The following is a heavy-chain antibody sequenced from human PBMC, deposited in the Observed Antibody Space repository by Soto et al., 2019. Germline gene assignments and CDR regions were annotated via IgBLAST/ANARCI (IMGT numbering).Heavy chain of an antibody. D-gene: IGHD6-19*01. J-gene: IGHJ6*02. CDR3: ASPYMYSSGLYFYGMDV. CDR1: GFTFSRYW. Sequence: GGSLRLSCAASGFTFSRYWMHWVRQAPGKGLVWLSRIDSGGSTTYYADSVKGRFTISRDNDKDTVYLQMNSLRAEDTAVYYSASPYMYSSGLYFYGMDVWGQGTTVTVSS. CDR2: IDSGGSTT. V-gene: IGHV3-74*01.